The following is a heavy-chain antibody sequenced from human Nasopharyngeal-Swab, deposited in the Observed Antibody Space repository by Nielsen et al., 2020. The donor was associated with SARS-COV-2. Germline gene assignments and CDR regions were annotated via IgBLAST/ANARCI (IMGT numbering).Heavy chain of an antibody. CDR1: GGSISSYY. CDR2: IYYSGST. CDR3: AREGPRDYNYVWGTYRPYYFDY. J-gene: IGHJ4*02. D-gene: IGHD3-16*02. Sequence: SETLSLTCTVSGGSISSYYWSWIRQSPGKGLEWIGYIYYSGSTKYNPSLKSRVTISVDTSKNQFSPKLSSATTADTAVYYCAREGPRDYNYVWGTYRPYYFDYWGQGTLVTVSS. V-gene: IGHV4-59*13.